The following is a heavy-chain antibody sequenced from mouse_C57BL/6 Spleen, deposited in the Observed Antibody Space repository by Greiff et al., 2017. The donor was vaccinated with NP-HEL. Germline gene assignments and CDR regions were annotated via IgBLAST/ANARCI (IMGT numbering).Heavy chain of an antibody. J-gene: IGHJ2*01. CDR2: IDPSDSYT. CDR1: GYTSTSYW. D-gene: IGHD4-1*01. Sequence: QVQLQQPGAELVKPGASVKLSCKASGYTSTSYWMQWVKQRPGQGLEWIGEIDPSDSYTNYNQKFKGKATLTVDTSSSTAYMQLSSLTSEDSAVYYCARAGLGLWYFDYWGQGTTLTVSS. V-gene: IGHV1-50*01. CDR3: ARAGLGLWYFDY.